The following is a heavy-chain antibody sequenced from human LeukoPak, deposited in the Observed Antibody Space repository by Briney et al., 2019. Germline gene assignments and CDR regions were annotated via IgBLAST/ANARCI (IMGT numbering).Heavy chain of an antibody. CDR3: AKGGILWFGELLIDY. D-gene: IGHD3-10*01. Sequence: GGSLRLSCAASGFTFSSYSMNWVRQAPGKGLEWVSSISSSSSYIYYADSVKGRFTISRDNAKNSLHLQMNSLRAEDTALYYCAKGGILWFGELLIDYWGQGTLVTVSS. J-gene: IGHJ4*02. V-gene: IGHV3-21*04. CDR2: ISSSSSYI. CDR1: GFTFSSYS.